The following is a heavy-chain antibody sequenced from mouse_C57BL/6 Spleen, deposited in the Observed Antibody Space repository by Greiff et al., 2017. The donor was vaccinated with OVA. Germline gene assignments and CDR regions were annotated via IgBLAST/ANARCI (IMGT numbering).Heavy chain of an antibody. Sequence: QVQLQQSGAELVRPGASVTLSCKASGYTFTDYEMHWVKQTPVHGLEWIGAIDPETGGTAYNQKFKGKAILTADKSSSTAYMELRSLTSEDSAVYYCTRGGVLGTVVELFDYWGQGTTLTVSS. V-gene: IGHV1-15*01. D-gene: IGHD1-1*01. CDR3: TRGGVLGTVVELFDY. CDR2: IDPETGGT. CDR1: GYTFTDYE. J-gene: IGHJ2*01.